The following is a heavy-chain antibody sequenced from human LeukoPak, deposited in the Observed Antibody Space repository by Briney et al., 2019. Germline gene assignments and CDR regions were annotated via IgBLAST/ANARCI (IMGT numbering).Heavy chain of an antibody. CDR2: IKYDGSAK. CDR1: GFTFSSYS. J-gene: IGHJ4*02. V-gene: IGHV3-7*01. CDR3: ASSHDSSGND. D-gene: IGHD3-22*01. Sequence: TGGSLRLSCAASGFTFSSYSMNWVRQAPGKGLEWVANIKYDGSAKYYVDSVKGRFIISRDNAKNSLYLQMNSLGDEDTAVYYCASSHDSSGNDWGQGTLVTVYS.